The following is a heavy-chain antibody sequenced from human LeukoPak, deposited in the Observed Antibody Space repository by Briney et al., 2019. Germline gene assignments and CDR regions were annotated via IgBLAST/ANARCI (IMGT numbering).Heavy chain of an antibody. J-gene: IGHJ5*02. D-gene: IGHD3-3*01. Sequence: SAKVSCKASGGTFSSYAISWVRQAPGQGLEWMGGIIPIFGTANYAQKFQGRVTITTDESTSTAYMELSSLRSEDTAVYYCARGLLDYDFWSGYKNWFDPWGQGTLVTVSS. CDR1: GGTFSSYA. CDR3: ARGLLDYDFWSGYKNWFDP. V-gene: IGHV1-69*05. CDR2: IIPIFGTA.